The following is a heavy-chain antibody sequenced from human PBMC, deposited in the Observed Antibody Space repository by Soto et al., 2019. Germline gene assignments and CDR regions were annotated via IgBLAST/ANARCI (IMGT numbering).Heavy chain of an antibody. D-gene: IGHD6-19*01. V-gene: IGHV3-33*01. Sequence: HPGGSLRLSCAASGFTFSSYGMHWVRQAPGKGLEWVAVIWYDGSNKYYADSVKGRFAISRDNSKNTLYLQMNSLRAEDTAVYYCARDEGGWQHYGMDVWGQGTTVTVSS. CDR2: IWYDGSNK. J-gene: IGHJ6*02. CDR1: GFTFSSYG. CDR3: ARDEGGWQHYGMDV.